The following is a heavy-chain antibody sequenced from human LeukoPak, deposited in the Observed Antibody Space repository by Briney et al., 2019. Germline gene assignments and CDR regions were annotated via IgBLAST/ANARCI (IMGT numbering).Heavy chain of an antibody. J-gene: IGHJ2*01. CDR2: VWEDVSTT. CDR1: GFDLSKTD. V-gene: IGHV3-33*01. Sequence: GRSLRLSCAVSGFDLSKTDTDWVRQAPAKGLEREAVVWEDVSTTYYAHSLKGRFTISRDDSTKTFYMQINRLLTEDTAVYYCARERGGQDWDFDLWGRGTLFTVSS. D-gene: IGHD3-10*01. CDR3: ARERGGQDWDFDL.